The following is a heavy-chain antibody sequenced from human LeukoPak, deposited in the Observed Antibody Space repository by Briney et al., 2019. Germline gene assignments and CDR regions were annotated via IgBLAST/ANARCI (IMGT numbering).Heavy chain of an antibody. J-gene: IGHJ4*02. D-gene: IGHD3-16*01. Sequence: PSETLSLTCTVSGGSLSSSSYYWGWIRQPPGKGLEWIGSIYYSGSTYYNPSLKTRVTISVDTSKNQFSLKLSSVTAADTAVYYCARQDVITFGGATADFDYWGQGTLVTVSS. V-gene: IGHV4-39*01. CDR1: GGSLSSSSYY. CDR2: IYYSGST. CDR3: ARQDVITFGGATADFDY.